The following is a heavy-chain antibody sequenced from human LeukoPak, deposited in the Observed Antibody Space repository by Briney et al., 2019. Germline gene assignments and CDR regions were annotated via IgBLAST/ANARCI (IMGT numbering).Heavy chain of an antibody. CDR1: GDSISRSNW. CDR3: ASLGLSAAGSFDY. V-gene: IGHV4-4*02. J-gene: IGHJ4*02. Sequence: SGTLSLTCGVSGDSISRSNWWSWVRQPPGKGLEWIGEIYHSGSTNYNPSLKSRVTISVDKSKNQFSLKLNSVIAADTAVYFCASLGLSAAGSFDYWGQGTLVTVSS. CDR2: IYHSGST. D-gene: IGHD6-13*01.